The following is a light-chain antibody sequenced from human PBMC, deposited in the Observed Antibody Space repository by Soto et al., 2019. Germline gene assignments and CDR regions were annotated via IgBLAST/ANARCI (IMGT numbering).Light chain of an antibody. J-gene: IGKJ2*01. CDR3: QQRSNWPPVT. CDR2: DAS. Sequence: EIVLTQSPATQSLSPGERATLSCRASQSVSSYLAWYQQKPGQAPRLLFYDASNRATGIPSRFSGSGSGTDFTLTISSLEPEDFAVYYCQQRSNWPPVTFGQGTKLEIK. V-gene: IGKV3-11*01. CDR1: QSVSSY.